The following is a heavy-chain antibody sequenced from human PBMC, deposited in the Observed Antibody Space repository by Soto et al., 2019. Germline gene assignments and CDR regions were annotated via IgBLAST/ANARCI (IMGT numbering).Heavy chain of an antibody. CDR3: ARAFYYDCWRDNYLPGCFGP. V-gene: IGHV4-34*01. J-gene: IGHJ5*02. D-gene: IGHD3-3*01. CDR2: INHSGST. Sequence: WRRISQTQGKGLEWIGEINHSGSTNYNPSLKSRVTISVDTSKNQFSLKLSSVTAADTAVYYCARAFYYDCWRDNYLPGCFGPWGQGTLVTVSS.